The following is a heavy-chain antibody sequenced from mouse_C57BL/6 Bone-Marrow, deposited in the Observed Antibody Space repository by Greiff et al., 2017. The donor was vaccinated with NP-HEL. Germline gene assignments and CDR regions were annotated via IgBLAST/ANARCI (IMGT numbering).Heavy chain of an antibody. CDR2: INSDGGST. D-gene: IGHD1-1*01. CDR3: ARHVDYYYGSRGDWYFDV. V-gene: IGHV5-2*01. J-gene: IGHJ1*03. CDR1: EYEFPSHD. Sequence: EVKLMESGGGLVQPGESLKLSCESNEYEFPSHDMSWVRKTPEKRLELVAAINSDGGSTYYPDTMERRFIISRDNTKKTLYLQMSSLRSEDTALYYCARHVDYYYGSRGDWYFDVWGTGTTVTVSS.